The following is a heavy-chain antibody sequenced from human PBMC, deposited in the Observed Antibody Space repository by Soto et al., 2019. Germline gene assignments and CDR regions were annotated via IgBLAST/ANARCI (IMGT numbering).Heavy chain of an antibody. Sequence: GGSLRLSCAASGFTFSSYWMSWVRQAPGKGLEWVANIKQDGSEKYYVDSVKGRFTISRDNAKNSLYLQMNSLRAEDTAVYYCARDNGDDFWSGPNYYYYYYMDVWGKGTTVTVSS. D-gene: IGHD3-3*01. J-gene: IGHJ6*03. V-gene: IGHV3-7*01. CDR3: ARDNGDDFWSGPNYYYYYYMDV. CDR1: GFTFSSYW. CDR2: IKQDGSEK.